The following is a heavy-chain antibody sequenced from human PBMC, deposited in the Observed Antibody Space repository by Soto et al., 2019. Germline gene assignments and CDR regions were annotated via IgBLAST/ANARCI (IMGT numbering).Heavy chain of an antibody. CDR1: GFSLSDYY. CDR3: ARDFRNKGMDV. Sequence: PXESLRLSCVASGFSLSDYYMAGMRQAPGKGLEWLSYITGTSDSIHYADSVRGRFIISRDNAKNSLYLQMNSLRVDDTAVYYCARDFRNKGMDVWGQGTTVTVSS. V-gene: IGHV3-11*01. J-gene: IGHJ6*02. CDR2: ITGTSDSI.